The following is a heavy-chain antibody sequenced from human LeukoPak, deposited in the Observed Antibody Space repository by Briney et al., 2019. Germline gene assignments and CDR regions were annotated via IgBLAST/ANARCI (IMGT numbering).Heavy chain of an antibody. Sequence: ASVKVSCKASGYTFTSYDMHWVRQAPGQGLEWMGIINPSGGSTSYAQIFQGRVTMTRDTSTSTVYVRLSSLRSEDTAVYYCARGGSSWYRGSFQHWGQGTLVTVSS. D-gene: IGHD6-13*01. V-gene: IGHV1-46*01. CDR3: ARGGSSWYRGSFQH. CDR1: GYTFTSYD. J-gene: IGHJ1*01. CDR2: INPSGGST.